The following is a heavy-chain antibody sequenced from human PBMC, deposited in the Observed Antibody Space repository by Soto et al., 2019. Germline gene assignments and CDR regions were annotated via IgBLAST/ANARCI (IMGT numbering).Heavy chain of an antibody. J-gene: IGHJ4*02. V-gene: IGHV4-39*01. CDR1: VGSVSSSSYY. CDR3: GRMEGLATISYYFDY. Sequence: QLQLQESGPGLVKPSETLSLTCTVSVGSVSSSSYYWGWVRQPPGKGLEWIGSVYYSGSTYYNPYLESRVTISVDKSKNQFSLKLMSLSAADTAVYYCGRMEGLATISYYFDYWGQGALVTVSS. CDR2: VYYSGST. D-gene: IGHD3-9*01.